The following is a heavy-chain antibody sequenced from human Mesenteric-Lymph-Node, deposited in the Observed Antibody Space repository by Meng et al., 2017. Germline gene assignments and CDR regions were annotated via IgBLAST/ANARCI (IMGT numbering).Heavy chain of an antibody. CDR3: ARGYYGGNSDFDY. CDR2: IKSNGDGGTT. V-gene: IGHV3-15*01. Sequence: VQLVESGGGFVNPGVSLRLSCAVSGITFKDAWMSWVRQAPGKGLEWVGRIKSNGDGGTTDYAAPVKGRFTISRDISKNTLILQMNSLRAEDTAVYYCARGYYGGNSDFDYWGQGTLVTVSS. CDR1: GITFKDAW. D-gene: IGHD4-23*01. J-gene: IGHJ4*02.